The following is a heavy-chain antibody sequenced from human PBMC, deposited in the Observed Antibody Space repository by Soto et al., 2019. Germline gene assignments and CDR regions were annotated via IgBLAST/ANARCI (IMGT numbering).Heavy chain of an antibody. CDR3: ARDRAAAGGGGFDP. CDR2: ISSNSNYT. D-gene: IGHD6-13*01. V-gene: IGHV3-21*01. Sequence: EVQLVESGGGLVKPGGSLRLSCAASGFTFSNYIMNWVRQAPGKGLEWVSSISSNSNYTYYPDSVKGRFAISRDNAKNSLYPQMNSLRVEDTAVYYCARDRAAAGGGGFDPWGQGTLVTVSS. CDR1: GFTFSNYI. J-gene: IGHJ5*02.